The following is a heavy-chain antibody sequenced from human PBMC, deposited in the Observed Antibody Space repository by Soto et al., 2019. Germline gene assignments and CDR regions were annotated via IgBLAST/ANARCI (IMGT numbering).Heavy chain of an antibody. D-gene: IGHD3-10*01. J-gene: IGHJ6*02. Sequence: QVHLVQSGAEVKQPGASVRVSCKASGYTFTNYDITWVRQATGQGLAWMGWMNPDSENTGSPQKFQGRVTMTVNTSINTAYMELTGLRSEDTAVYYCTSAQFEFGSYFGLDVWGQGTTVTVSS. V-gene: IGHV1-8*01. CDR2: MNPDSENT. CDR1: GYTFTNYD. CDR3: TSAQFEFGSYFGLDV.